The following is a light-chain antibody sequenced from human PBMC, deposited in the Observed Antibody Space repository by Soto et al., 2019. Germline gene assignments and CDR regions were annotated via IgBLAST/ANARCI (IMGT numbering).Light chain of an antibody. J-gene: IGLJ2*01. CDR1: SSDVGGYNY. CDR2: EVS. V-gene: IGLV2-8*02. Sequence: QSALTQPPSASRSPGQSVTISCTGTSSDVGGYNYVSWYQQHPGKAPKLMVYEVSKRPSGVPDRFSGSKSGNTAALTVYGLQAEDEADYYCSSYAGSNNLVVFGGGTKVTVL. CDR3: SSYAGSNNLVV.